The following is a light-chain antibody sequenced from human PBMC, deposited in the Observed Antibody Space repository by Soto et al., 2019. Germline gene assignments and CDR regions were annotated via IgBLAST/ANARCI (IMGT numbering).Light chain of an antibody. CDR1: QSVSRDY. CDR2: GAS. Sequence: EIVLTQSPGTLSLSPGESATLSCRASQSVSRDYLAWYQQKPGQAPRLLIYGASTRATGVRDRFSGSGPGTDFTLTISTLVPEAFGLSYCHRYDSSPFTFGPGTKVDIK. V-gene: IGKV3-20*01. J-gene: IGKJ3*01. CDR3: HRYDSSPFT.